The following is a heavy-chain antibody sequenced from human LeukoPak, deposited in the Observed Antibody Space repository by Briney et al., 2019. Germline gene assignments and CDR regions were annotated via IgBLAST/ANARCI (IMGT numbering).Heavy chain of an antibody. V-gene: IGHV4-4*02. D-gene: IGHD1/OR15-1a*01. Sequence: PSGTLSLTCAVSGGSISSSNWWSWVRQPPGKGLEWIGEINHSGSTNYNPSLKSRVTISVDTSKNQFSLKLSSVTAADTAVYYCARERGYRIGNRHFDPWGQGTLVTVSS. CDR1: GGSISSSNW. CDR3: ARERGYRIGNRHFDP. CDR2: INHSGST. J-gene: IGHJ5*02.